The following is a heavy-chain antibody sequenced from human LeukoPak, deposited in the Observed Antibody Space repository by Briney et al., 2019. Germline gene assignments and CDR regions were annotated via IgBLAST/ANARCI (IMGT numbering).Heavy chain of an antibody. J-gene: IGHJ5*02. CDR2: IYYSGST. CDR3: ARHKGSSWYRVYNWFDP. D-gene: IGHD6-13*01. CDR1: GGSFSGYY. V-gene: IGHV4-34*01. Sequence: SETLSLTCAVYGGSFSGYYWSWIRQPPGKGLEWIGSIYYSGSTYYNPSLKSRVTISVDTSKNQFSLKLSSVTAADTAVYYCARHKGSSWYRVYNWFDPWGQGTLDTVSS.